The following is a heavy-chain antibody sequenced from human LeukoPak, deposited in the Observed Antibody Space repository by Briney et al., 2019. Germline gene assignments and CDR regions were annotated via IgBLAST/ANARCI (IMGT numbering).Heavy chain of an antibody. CDR1: GHTFTGYY. CDR2: INPNSGGT. Sequence: RASVSVSCKASGHTFTGYYMHWVRQAPGQGLEWMGWINPNSGGTNYAQKFQGWVTMTRDTSISTAYMELSRLRSDDTAVYYCARGELPKLYFDYWGQGTLVTVSS. V-gene: IGHV1-2*04. J-gene: IGHJ4*02. CDR3: ARGELPKLYFDY. D-gene: IGHD1-26*01.